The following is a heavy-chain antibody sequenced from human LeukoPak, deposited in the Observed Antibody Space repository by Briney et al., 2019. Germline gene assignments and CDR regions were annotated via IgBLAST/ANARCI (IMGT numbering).Heavy chain of an antibody. CDR3: ARGVATTSYNWFDP. V-gene: IGHV4-4*02. D-gene: IGHD5-12*01. Sequence: SETLSLTCPVSGGSISSSNWWSWVRQPPGKGLEWIGEIYHSGSTNYNPSLKSRVTISVDKSKNQFSLKLSSVTAADTAVYYCARGVATTSYNWFDPWGQGTLVTVSS. J-gene: IGHJ5*02. CDR1: GGSISSSNW. CDR2: IYHSGST.